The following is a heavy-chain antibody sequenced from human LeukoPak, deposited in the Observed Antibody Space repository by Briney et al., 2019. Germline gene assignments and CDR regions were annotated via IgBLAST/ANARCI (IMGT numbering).Heavy chain of an antibody. CDR2: IIPIFGTT. D-gene: IGHD6-13*01. V-gene: IGHV1-69*06. CDR3: ARVVGLTGYSSNWYSGYYYYMDV. CDR1: GGTFSSFA. J-gene: IGHJ6*03. Sequence: ASVKVSCKTSGGTFSSFAITWVRQTPGQGLEWMGGIIPIFGTTNYAQKFQDRVTITADKSTSTAYMKLSSLRSEDTAVYFCARVVGLTGYSSNWYSGYYYYMDVWGKGTTVTVSS.